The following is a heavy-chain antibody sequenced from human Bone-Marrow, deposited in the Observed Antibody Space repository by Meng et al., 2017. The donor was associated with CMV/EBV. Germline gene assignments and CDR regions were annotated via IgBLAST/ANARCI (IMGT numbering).Heavy chain of an antibody. V-gene: IGHV5-51*01. J-gene: IGHJ4*02. CDR2: IYPGDSDT. CDR1: GYSFSSFW. CDR3: ARHETHPPLYYFDY. D-gene: IGHD2/OR15-2a*01. Sequence: GESLKISCKGSGYSFSSFWIGWVRQMPGKGLEWMGIIYPGDSDTRYSPSFQGHVTISADKSISTAYLQWSSLKASDTATYYCARHETHPPLYYFDYWGQGTLVTVSS.